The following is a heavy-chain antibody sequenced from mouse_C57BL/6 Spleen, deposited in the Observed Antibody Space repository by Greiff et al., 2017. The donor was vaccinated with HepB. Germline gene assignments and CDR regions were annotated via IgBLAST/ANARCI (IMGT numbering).Heavy chain of an antibody. V-gene: IGHV1-15*01. Sequence: QVQLQQSGAELVRPGASVTLSCKASGYTFTDYEMHWVKQTPVHGLEWIGAIDPETGGTAYNQKFKGKAILTADKSTSTAYMELRSLTSEDSAVYYCTGKRFAYWGQGTLVTVSA. CDR3: TGKRFAY. CDR1: GYTFTDYE. J-gene: IGHJ3*01. CDR2: IDPETGGT.